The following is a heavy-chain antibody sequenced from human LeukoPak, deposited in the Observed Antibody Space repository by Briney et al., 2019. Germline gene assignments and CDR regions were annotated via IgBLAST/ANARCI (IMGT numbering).Heavy chain of an antibody. CDR2: ISSSSSYI. CDR3: ARDHRLGSSSWYWFDP. V-gene: IGHV3-21*01. D-gene: IGHD6-13*01. Sequence: PGGSLRLSCAASGFTFSSYSMNWVRQPPGKGLEWVSSISSSSSYIYYADSVKGRFTISRDNAKNSLYLQMNSLRAEDTAVYYCARDHRLGSSSWYWFDPWGQGTLVTVSS. J-gene: IGHJ5*02. CDR1: GFTFSSYS.